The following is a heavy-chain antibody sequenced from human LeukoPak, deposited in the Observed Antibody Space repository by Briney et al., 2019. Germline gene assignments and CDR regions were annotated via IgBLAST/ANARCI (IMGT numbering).Heavy chain of an antibody. CDR2: IYTSGSP. CDR1: GGSISSYY. J-gene: IGHJ4*02. Sequence: PSETLSLTCTVSGGSISSYYWSWIRQPAGKGLEWIGRIYTSGSPNYNPSLKSRVTMSVDTSKNQFSLKLSSVTAADTAVYYCARDRYYYDSSGYDAPPIFDYWGQGTLVTVSS. D-gene: IGHD3-22*01. V-gene: IGHV4-4*07. CDR3: ARDRYYYDSSGYDAPPIFDY.